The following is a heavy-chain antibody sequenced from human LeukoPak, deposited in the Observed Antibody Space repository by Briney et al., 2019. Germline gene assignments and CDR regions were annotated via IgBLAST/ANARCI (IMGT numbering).Heavy chain of an antibody. V-gene: IGHV3-53*01. CDR1: GFTVSGNY. CDR2: IYSGGTT. J-gene: IGHJ4*02. CDR3: AREEGVL. D-gene: IGHD6-6*01. Sequence: GGSLRLSCAVSGFTVSGNYMSWVRQAPGKGLEWVSLIYSGGTTYYADFVKGRFTISRDNAKNTLYLQMNTLRAEDTAVYYCAREEGVLWGQGTLVTVSS.